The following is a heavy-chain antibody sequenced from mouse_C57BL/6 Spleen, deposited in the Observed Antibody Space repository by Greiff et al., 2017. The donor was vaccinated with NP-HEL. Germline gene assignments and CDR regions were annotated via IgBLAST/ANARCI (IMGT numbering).Heavy chain of an antibody. V-gene: IGHV1-54*01. J-gene: IGHJ2*01. CDR2: INPGSGGT. CDR1: GYAFTNYL. D-gene: IGHD4-1*01. CDR3: ARKDWDYFDY. Sequence: VQLHQSGAELVRPGTSVKVSCKASGYAFTNYLIEWVKQRPGQGLEWIGVINPGSGGTNYNEKFKGKATLTADKSSSTAYMQLSSLTSEDSAVYFCARKDWDYFDYWGQGTTLTVSS.